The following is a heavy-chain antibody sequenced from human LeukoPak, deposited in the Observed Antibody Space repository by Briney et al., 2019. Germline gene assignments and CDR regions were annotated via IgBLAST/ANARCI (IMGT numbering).Heavy chain of an antibody. V-gene: IGHV1-69*05. CDR1: GGTFSSYA. CDR3: ALGRTMIVHEAWFDP. D-gene: IGHD3-22*01. Sequence: SVKVSCKASGGTFSSYAISWVRQAPGQGLEWMGGIIPIFGTANYAQKFQGRVTITTDESTSTAYMELSSLRSEDTAVYYCALGRTMIVHEAWFDPWGQGTLVTVSS. J-gene: IGHJ5*02. CDR2: IIPIFGTA.